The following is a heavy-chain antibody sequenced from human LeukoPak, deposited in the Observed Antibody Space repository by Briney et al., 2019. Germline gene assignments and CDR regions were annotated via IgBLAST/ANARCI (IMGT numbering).Heavy chain of an antibody. CDR1: GFTFSSYS. J-gene: IGHJ6*02. D-gene: IGHD1-26*01. Sequence: GGSLRLSCAASGFTFSSYSMNWVRQAPGKGLEWVSSISSSSSYIYYADSVKGRFTISRDNAKNSLYLQMNSLRAEDTAVYYCARVIEGGSCYYYYGMDVWGQGTTVTVSS. CDR2: ISSSSSYI. V-gene: IGHV3-21*01. CDR3: ARVIEGGSCYYYYGMDV.